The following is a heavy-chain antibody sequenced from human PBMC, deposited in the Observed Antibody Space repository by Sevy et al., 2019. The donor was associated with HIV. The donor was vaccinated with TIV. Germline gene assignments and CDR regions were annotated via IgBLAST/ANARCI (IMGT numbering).Heavy chain of an antibody. CDR3: ARQTYYYACSRYLYYFDY. D-gene: IGHD3-22*01. J-gene: IGHJ4*02. CDR2: IYYSGNT. V-gene: IGHV4-59*01. CDR1: GGSISSYY. Sequence: SENLSLTCTVSGGSISSYYWSCIRQPPGKGLEWIGYIYYSGNTNYNPSLKSRVTISVDTSKNQFSLKLSSVTAADTAVHYCARQTYYYACSRYLYYFDYWGQGTVVTVSS.